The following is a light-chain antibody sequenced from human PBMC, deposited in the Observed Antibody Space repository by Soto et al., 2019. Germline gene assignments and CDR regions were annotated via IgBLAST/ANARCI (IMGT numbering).Light chain of an antibody. J-gene: IGKJ3*01. CDR1: QSLLYIDGYNY. CDR2: SAS. CDR3: MQARQTPFT. Sequence: DIVMTQSPVSLAVTPGEPASISCTSSQSLLYIDGYNYLDWYLQKPGQPPQLLIYSASNRASGVPDRFSGSGSGTDFTLKFSRVEAEDVGVYFCMQARQTPFTFGPGTKVDIK. V-gene: IGKV2-28*01.